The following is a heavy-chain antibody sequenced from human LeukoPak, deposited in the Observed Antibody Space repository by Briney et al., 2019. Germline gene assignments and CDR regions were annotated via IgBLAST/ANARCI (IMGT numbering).Heavy chain of an antibody. CDR1: GFTFSSYA. V-gene: IGHV3-30-3*01. Sequence: GGSLRLSCAASGFTFSSYAMSWVRQAPGKGLEWVAVISHDGDIKLYPDSVKGRFTISRDNSKNSLSLQMNSLRTEDTAVYYCAKDPHRGVPDYFDYWGQGTLVTVSP. CDR3: AKDPHRGVPDYFDY. D-gene: IGHD1-14*01. CDR2: ISHDGDIK. J-gene: IGHJ4*02.